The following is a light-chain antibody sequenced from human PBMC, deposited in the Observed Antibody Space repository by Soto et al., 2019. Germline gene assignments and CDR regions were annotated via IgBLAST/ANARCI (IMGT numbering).Light chain of an antibody. V-gene: IGKV1-27*01. CDR2: AAS. CDR3: QRYHGAPYT. Sequence: DFQMTQSPSSLSASVGDRVTITCRANQGISNYLAWYQQRPGKVPQVLIYAASTLQSGVPSRFSGRGSGSEFTLTINGLQPEDVGTYYCQRYHGAPYTFGQGTKVEIK. J-gene: IGKJ2*01. CDR1: QGISNY.